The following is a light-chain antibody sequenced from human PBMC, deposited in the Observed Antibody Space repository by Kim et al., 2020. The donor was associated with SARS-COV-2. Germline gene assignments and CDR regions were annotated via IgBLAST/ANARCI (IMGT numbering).Light chain of an antibody. CDR3: QQYNYWPPIT. CDR2: GAS. J-gene: IGKJ5*01. CDR1: QSVNNN. V-gene: IGKV3-15*01. Sequence: PPGETFALSCRASQSVNNNVAWYQQKPGQAPRLLIYGASTRATGTPGRFSGTGSGTEFTLTISSLQSEDFAVYFCQQYNYWPPITFGQGTRLEIK.